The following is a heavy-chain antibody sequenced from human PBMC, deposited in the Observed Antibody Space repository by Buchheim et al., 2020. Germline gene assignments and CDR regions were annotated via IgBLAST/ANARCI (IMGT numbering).Heavy chain of an antibody. V-gene: IGHV4-30-2*01. D-gene: IGHD2-8*01. Sequence: QLQLQESGSGLVKPSQTLSLTCAVSGGSITNXGYSWSWIRQPPGKGLEWIGYIYHSGSTAYNPSLQSRXRISIVPSHKQFSLRLTSVTAADTAVYYCARDRQMLFDHWGQGTL. CDR2: IYHSGST. CDR1: GGSITNXGYS. J-gene: IGHJ4*02. CDR3: ARDRQMLFDH.